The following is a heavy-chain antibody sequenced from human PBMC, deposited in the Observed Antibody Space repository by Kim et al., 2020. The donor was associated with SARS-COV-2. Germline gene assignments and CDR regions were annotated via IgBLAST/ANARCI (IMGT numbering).Heavy chain of an antibody. J-gene: IGHJ4*02. V-gene: IGHV5-10-1*01. CDR1: GYSFTSYW. CDR2: IDPSDSYT. Sequence: GESLKISCKGSGYSFTSYWISWVRQMPGKGLEWMGRIDPSDSYTNYSPSFQGHVTISADKSISTAYLQWSSLKASDTAMYYCARIDVVVPAAPPLGYWGQGTLVTVSS. CDR3: ARIDVVVPAAPPLGY. D-gene: IGHD2-2*01.